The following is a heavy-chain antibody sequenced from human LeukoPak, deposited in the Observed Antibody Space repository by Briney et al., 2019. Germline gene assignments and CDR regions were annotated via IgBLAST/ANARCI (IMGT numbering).Heavy chain of an antibody. J-gene: IGHJ4*02. CDR1: GGSFSGYY. V-gene: IGHV4-34*01. D-gene: IGHD6-13*01. CDR2: INHSGST. Sequence: PSETLSLTCAVYGGSFSGYYWSWIRQPPGKGLEWIGEINHSGSTNYNPSLKSRVTISVDTSKNQFSLKLSSVTAADTAVYYCARSRIAAAGTARRKTIDYWGQGTLVTVSS. CDR3: ARSRIAAAGTARRKTIDY.